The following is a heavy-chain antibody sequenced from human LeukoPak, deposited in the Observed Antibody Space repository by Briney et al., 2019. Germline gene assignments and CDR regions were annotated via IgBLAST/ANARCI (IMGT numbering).Heavy chain of an antibody. CDR1: GFTFSSYA. J-gene: IGHJ6*02. V-gene: IGHV3-23*01. CDR2: ISGSGGST. CDR3: AKESSGGNYYYYGMDV. Sequence: PGGSLRLSCAASGFTFSSYAMSWVRQAPGKGLEWVSAISGSGGSTYYADSVKGRFTISRDNSKNTLYLQMNSLRAEDTAVYYCAKESSGGNYYYYGMDVWGQGTTVTVSS. D-gene: IGHD6-19*01.